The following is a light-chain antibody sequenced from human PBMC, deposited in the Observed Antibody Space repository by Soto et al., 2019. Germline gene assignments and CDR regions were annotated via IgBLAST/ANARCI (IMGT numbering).Light chain of an antibody. V-gene: IGLV2-11*01. CDR2: DAI. CDR3: CSYAGSYTFV. Sequence: QSALTQPRSVSGSPGQSVTISCSGTSSDVGGYSYVSWYQQRPGKAPKLMIYDAITRPSGVPDRFSGSKSGNTASLTISGLQAEDEADYFCCSYAGSYTFVFGTGTKVTVL. J-gene: IGLJ1*01. CDR1: SSDVGGYSY.